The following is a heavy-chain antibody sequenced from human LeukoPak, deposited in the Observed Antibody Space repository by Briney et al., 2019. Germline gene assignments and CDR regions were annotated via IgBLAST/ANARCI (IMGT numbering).Heavy chain of an antibody. CDR1: GVSFDDYY. V-gene: IGHV4-34*01. CDR3: TRMTRGHDY. CDR2: INHSGYT. J-gene: IGHJ4*02. D-gene: IGHD4-11*01. Sequence: SETLSLTCAVSGVSFDDYYWSRVRQTPGKGLEWIGEINHSGYTNDNPSLKSRVTLSIDTSRKQFSPNLRSVTVADAGIYFCTRMTRGHDYWGQGTQVTVSS.